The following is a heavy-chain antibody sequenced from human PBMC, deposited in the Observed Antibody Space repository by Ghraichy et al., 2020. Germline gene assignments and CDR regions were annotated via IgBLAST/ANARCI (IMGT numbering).Heavy chain of an antibody. D-gene: IGHD3-22*01. CDR1: GDSVSSNSAA. V-gene: IGHV6-1*01. J-gene: IGHJ6*02. CDR2: TYYRSKWYN. CDR3: AREGYYYDSSGYSMGWYYYYGMDV. Sequence: SQTLSLTCAISGDSVSSNSAAWNWIRQSPSRGLEWLGRTYYRSKWYNDYAVSVKSRITINPDTSKNQFSLQLNSVTPEDTAVYYCAREGYYYDSSGYSMGWYYYYGMDVWGQGTTVTVSS.